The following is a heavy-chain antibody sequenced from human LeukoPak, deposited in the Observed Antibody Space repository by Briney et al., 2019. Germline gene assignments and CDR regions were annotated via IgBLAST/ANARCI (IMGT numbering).Heavy chain of an antibody. D-gene: IGHD5-12*01. Sequence: GASVKVSCKASVGTFSSYAISWVRQAPGQGLEWMGRIIPILGIANYAQKFQGRVTINADKSTSTAYMELSSLRSEDTAVYYCARDHRGIVATDTVNWFDPWGQGTLVTVSS. V-gene: IGHV1-69*04. CDR3: ARDHRGIVATDTVNWFDP. J-gene: IGHJ5*02. CDR2: IIPILGIA. CDR1: VGTFSSYA.